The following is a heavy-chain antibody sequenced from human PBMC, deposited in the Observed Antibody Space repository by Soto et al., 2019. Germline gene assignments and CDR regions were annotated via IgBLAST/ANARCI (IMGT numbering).Heavy chain of an antibody. Sequence: PGGSLRLSCVASGFTFSDYHMSWIRQAPGKGLEWVSSISTVGTGIYYADSVKGRFTFSRDNSKNTLYLQMNSLRAEDTAVYYCAKDQYYDSSGYYSKSFFDYWGQGTLVTVSS. D-gene: IGHD3-22*01. CDR1: GFTFSDYH. CDR2: ISTVGTGI. J-gene: IGHJ4*02. CDR3: AKDQYYDSSGYYSKSFFDY. V-gene: IGHV3-11*01.